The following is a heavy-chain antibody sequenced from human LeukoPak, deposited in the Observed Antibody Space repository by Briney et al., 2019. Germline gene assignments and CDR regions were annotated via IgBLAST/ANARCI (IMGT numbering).Heavy chain of an antibody. CDR3: ARDRTRTGYSSGWYHDY. D-gene: IGHD6-19*01. V-gene: IGHV1-2*02. CDR1: GYTFTGYY. Sequence: ASVKLSCKASGYTFTGYYMHWVRQAPGQGLEWMGGINPNSGGTNYAQKFQGRVTMTRDTSISTAYMELSRLRSDDTAVYYCARDRTRTGYSSGWYHDYWGQGTLVTVSS. CDR2: INPNSGGT. J-gene: IGHJ4*02.